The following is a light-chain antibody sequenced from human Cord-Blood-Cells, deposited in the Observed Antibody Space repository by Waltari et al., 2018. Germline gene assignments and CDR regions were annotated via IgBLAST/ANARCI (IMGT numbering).Light chain of an antibody. J-gene: IGKJ4*01. CDR1: QSISSY. V-gene: IGKV1-39*01. CDR3: KQSYSTLT. Sequence: DIQMTQSPSSLSASVGDRVTITCRASQSISSYLNWYQQKPGKAPKLLIYAASSLQSGVPSRFSGSGSRTDFTLTISSLQPEDFANYYCKQSYSTLTFGGGTKVEIK. CDR2: AAS.